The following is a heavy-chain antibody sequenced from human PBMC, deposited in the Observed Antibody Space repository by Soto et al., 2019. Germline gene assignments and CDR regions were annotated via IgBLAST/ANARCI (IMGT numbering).Heavy chain of an antibody. D-gene: IGHD2-15*01. V-gene: IGHV3-48*01. CDR1: GFTFSSYS. CDR2: ISSSSSTI. CDR3: AREYCSGGSCYSSSAFDI. J-gene: IGHJ3*02. Sequence: GGSLRLSCAASGFTFSSYSMNWVRQAPWKGLEWVSYISSSSSTIYYADSVKGRFTISRDNAKNSLYLQMNSLRAEDTAVYYCAREYCSGGSCYSSSAFDIWGQGTMVTVSS.